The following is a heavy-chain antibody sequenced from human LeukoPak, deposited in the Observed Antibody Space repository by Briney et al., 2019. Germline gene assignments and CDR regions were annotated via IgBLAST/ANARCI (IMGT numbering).Heavy chain of an antibody. J-gene: IGHJ6*02. Sequence: SETLSLTCTVSGGSISSYYWSWIRQPPGKGLEWIGYVYYSGSTNYNPSLKGRATISVDTSKNQFSLKLSSVTAADTAVYYCARSYCSSTRCYGDYYYYGMDVWGQGTTVTVSS. V-gene: IGHV4-59*01. CDR1: GGSISSYY. D-gene: IGHD2-2*01. CDR3: ARSYCSSTRCYGDYYYYGMDV. CDR2: VYYSGST.